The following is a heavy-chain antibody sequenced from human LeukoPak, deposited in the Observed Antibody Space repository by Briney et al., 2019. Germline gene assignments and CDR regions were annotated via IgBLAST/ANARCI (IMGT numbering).Heavy chain of an antibody. CDR1: GGSFSGYY. CDR2: IYYSGST. Sequence: SETLSLTCAVYGGSFSGYYWSWIRQPPGKGLEWIGYIYYSGSTYYNPSLESRVTILVDTSRNQFSLKLSSVTAADTAVYYCARGLGMRSRAGNWFDPWGQGTLVTVSS. D-gene: IGHD7-27*01. J-gene: IGHJ5*02. CDR3: ARGLGMRSRAGNWFDP. V-gene: IGHV4-34*09.